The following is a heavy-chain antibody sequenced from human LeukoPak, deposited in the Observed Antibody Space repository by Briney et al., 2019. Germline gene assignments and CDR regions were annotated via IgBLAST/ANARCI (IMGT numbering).Heavy chain of an antibody. CDR2: INHSGST. V-gene: IGHV4-34*01. CDR1: GGSFSGCY. J-gene: IGHJ4*02. D-gene: IGHD5-18*01. CDR3: ARHLHVDTAMVNSDY. Sequence: PSETLSLTCAVYGGSFSGCYWSWIRQPPGKGLEWIGEINHSGSTNYNPSLKSRVTISVDTSKNQFSLKLSSVTAADTAVYYCARHLHVDTAMVNSDYWGQGTLVTVSS.